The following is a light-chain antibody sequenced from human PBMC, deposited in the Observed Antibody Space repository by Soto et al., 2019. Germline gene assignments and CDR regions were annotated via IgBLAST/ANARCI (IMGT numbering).Light chain of an antibody. CDR2: GAS. CDR3: QKYGDSQGYT. V-gene: IGKV3-20*01. J-gene: IGKJ2*01. CDR1: QSVVSSY. Sequence: EIVLTQSPGTLSLSPGERATLSCRASQSVVSSYLVWYQQKPGQAPRLLIYGASSRATGIPNRFSGSGSGTDFTLTISRLEPADLAVYYCQKYGDSQGYTFGQGTKLEIK.